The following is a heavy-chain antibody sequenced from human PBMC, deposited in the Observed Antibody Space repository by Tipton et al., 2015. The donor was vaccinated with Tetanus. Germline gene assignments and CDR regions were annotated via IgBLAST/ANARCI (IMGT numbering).Heavy chain of an antibody. V-gene: IGHV4-61*08. Sequence: LRLSCTVSGGSVRGGDHYWSWIRQPPGKGLEWLAYVSSSGASNSDYFLKSRITVSRDTSKNQFSLRLASVTAADTALYFCARANCESSKKVPFDSRGQGTLVIVS. D-gene: IGHD2-21*01. CDR2: VSSSGAS. CDR1: GGSVRGGDHY. CDR3: ARANCESSKKVPFDS. J-gene: IGHJ4*02.